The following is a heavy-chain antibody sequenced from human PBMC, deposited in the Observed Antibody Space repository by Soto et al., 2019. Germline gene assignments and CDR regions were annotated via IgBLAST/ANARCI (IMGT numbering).Heavy chain of an antibody. CDR2: ISSSSTYI. D-gene: IGHD3-22*01. J-gene: IGHJ4*02. CDR1: GFTFSSHS. CDR3: AIHPRVSSGYWYYFDY. Sequence: EVQLVESGGGLVKPGGSLRLSCAASGFTFSSHSMNWVRQAPGKGLEWVSSISSSSTYIYYADSVKGRFTISRDNAKNSLYLQMNSLRADDTAVYYCAIHPRVSSGYWYYFDYWGQGTLVTVSS. V-gene: IGHV3-21*01.